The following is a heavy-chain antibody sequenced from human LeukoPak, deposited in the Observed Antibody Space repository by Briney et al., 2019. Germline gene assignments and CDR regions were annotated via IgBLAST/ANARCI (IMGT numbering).Heavy chain of an antibody. Sequence: PGGSLRLSCAASRFTFSNYAMSWVRQAPGKGLEWVSSIRDSAYRTYYADSVKGRFTISRDNSKNTLYLQMNSLRAEDTAVYYCARGEWEQDAFDIWGQGTMVTVSS. CDR3: ARGEWEQDAFDI. CDR2: IRDSAYRT. CDR1: RFTFSNYA. J-gene: IGHJ3*02. D-gene: IGHD1-26*01. V-gene: IGHV3-23*01.